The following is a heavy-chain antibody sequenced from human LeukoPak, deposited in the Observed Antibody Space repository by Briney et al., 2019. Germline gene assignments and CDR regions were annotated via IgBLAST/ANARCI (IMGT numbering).Heavy chain of an antibody. J-gene: IGHJ4*02. Sequence: ASVKVSCKASGYTSTNFAISWVRQAPGEGLEWMGWINTYNGNTDYAQKVQDRVTMIADTSTSTAYMELRSLRSDDTAVYYCTREDLCGGNVYRCGGSDSWGQGTLVTVSS. CDR3: TREDLCGGNVYRCGGSDS. D-gene: IGHD4-23*01. V-gene: IGHV1-18*01. CDR2: INTYNGNT. CDR1: GYTSTNFA.